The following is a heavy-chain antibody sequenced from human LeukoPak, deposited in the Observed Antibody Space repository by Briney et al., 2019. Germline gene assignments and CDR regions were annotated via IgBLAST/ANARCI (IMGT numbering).Heavy chain of an antibody. CDR3: ARLSGWPSNYFDH. J-gene: IGHJ4*02. CDR2: IYYSGST. D-gene: IGHD6-19*01. Sequence: PSETLSLTCTVSGGSISSSSYYWGWIRQPPGKGLEWIGSIYYSGSTYYNPSLKSRVTISVDTSKHQFSLKLSSVTAADTAVYYCARLSGWPSNYFDHWGQGTLVTVSS. V-gene: IGHV4-39*01. CDR1: GGSISSSSYY.